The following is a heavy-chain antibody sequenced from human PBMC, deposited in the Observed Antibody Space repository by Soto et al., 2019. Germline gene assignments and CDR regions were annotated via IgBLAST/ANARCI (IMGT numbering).Heavy chain of an antibody. Sequence: QVQLVESGGGVVQPGRSLRLSCAASGFTFSSYAMHWVRQAPGKGLEWLAVISYDGSNKYYADSVKGRFTISRDNSKTTLYLQMNSLRAEDTAVYYCARGKWELTHFDYWGHGTLVTVSS. CDR3: ARGKWELTHFDY. CDR2: ISYDGSNK. CDR1: GFTFSSYA. D-gene: IGHD1-26*01. J-gene: IGHJ4*01. V-gene: IGHV3-30-3*01.